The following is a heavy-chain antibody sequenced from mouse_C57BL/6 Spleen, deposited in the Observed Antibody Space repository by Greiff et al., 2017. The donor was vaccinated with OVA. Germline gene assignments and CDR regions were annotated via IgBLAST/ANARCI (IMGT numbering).Heavy chain of an antibody. J-gene: IGHJ1*03. CDR3: ARQTTARYFDV. CDR1: GYTFTNYW. D-gene: IGHD1-2*01. CDR2: IYPGGGYT. V-gene: IGHV1-63*01. Sequence: VKLQESGAELVRPGTSVKMSCKASGYTFTNYWIGWAKQRPGHGLEWIGDIYPGGGYTNYNEKFKGKATLTADKSSSTAYMQFSSLTSEDSAIYYCARQTTARYFDVWGTGTTVTVSS.